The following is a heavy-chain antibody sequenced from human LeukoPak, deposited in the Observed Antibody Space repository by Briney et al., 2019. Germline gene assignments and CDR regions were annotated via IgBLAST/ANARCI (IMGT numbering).Heavy chain of an antibody. CDR2: VKSKTDGGTT. Sequence: PGGSLRLSCAASGFTFSNAWMSWVRQAPGKGLEWVGRVKSKTDGGTTDYAAPVKGRFTISRDDSKNTLYLQMNSLKTEDTAVYYCTTVISPNRQSRWGYFQHWGPGTLVTVSS. J-gene: IGHJ1*01. D-gene: IGHD3-16*01. CDR3: TTVISPNRQSRWGYFQH. V-gene: IGHV3-15*01. CDR1: GFTFSNAW.